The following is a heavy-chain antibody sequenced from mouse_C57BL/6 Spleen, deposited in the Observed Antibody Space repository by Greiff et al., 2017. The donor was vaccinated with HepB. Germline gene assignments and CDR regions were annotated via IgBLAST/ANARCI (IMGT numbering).Heavy chain of an antibody. V-gene: IGHV1-26*01. Sequence: VQLQQSGPELVKPGASVKISCKASGYTFTDYYMNWVKQSHGKSLEWIGDINPNNGGTSYNQKFKGKATLTVDKSSSTAYMELRSLTSEDSAVYYCARDDGYYEAWFAYWGQGTLVTVSA. CDR3: ARDDGYYEAWFAY. J-gene: IGHJ3*01. D-gene: IGHD2-3*01. CDR1: GYTFTDYY. CDR2: INPNNGGT.